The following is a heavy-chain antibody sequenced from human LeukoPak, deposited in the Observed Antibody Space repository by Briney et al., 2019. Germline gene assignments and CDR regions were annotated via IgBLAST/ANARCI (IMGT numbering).Heavy chain of an antibody. Sequence: GGSLRLSCTASGFTFGDYAMSWFRQAPGKGLEWVSGINWNGGSTGYADSVKGRFTISRDNAKNSLYLQMNSLRAEDTAVYYCASGYYYDSSGYPAHAFDIRGQGTMVTVSS. D-gene: IGHD3-22*01. CDR1: GFTFGDYA. CDR2: INWNGGST. J-gene: IGHJ3*02. V-gene: IGHV3-20*04. CDR3: ASGYYYDSSGYPAHAFDI.